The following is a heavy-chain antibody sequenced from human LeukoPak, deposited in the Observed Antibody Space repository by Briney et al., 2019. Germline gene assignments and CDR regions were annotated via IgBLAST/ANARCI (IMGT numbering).Heavy chain of an antibody. D-gene: IGHD6-25*01. CDR1: GFTFSSYG. Sequence: GALRLSCAASGFTFSSYGMHWVRQAPGKGLEWVAVIWYDGSNKYYADSVKGRFTFSRDNSKNTLYLQMNSLRAEDTAVYYCARDSSGAFDIWGQGTMVTVSS. CDR2: IWYDGSNK. J-gene: IGHJ3*02. V-gene: IGHV3-33*01. CDR3: ARDSSGAFDI.